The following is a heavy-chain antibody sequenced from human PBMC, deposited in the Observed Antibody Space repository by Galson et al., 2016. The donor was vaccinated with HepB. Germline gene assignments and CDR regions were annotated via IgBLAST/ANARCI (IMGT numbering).Heavy chain of an antibody. Sequence: SVKVSCKASGYTFTRCDINWVRQATGQGLEWLGWMNPDSGRTGSAQKFQGRVTMTRDTSISTAYLELSSLTSEDTGVYFCARGRDYGDNPFDVWGQGTTVTVSS. D-gene: IGHD4-17*01. V-gene: IGHV1-8*01. CDR3: ARGRDYGDNPFDV. J-gene: IGHJ6*02. CDR2: MNPDSGRT. CDR1: GYTFTRCD.